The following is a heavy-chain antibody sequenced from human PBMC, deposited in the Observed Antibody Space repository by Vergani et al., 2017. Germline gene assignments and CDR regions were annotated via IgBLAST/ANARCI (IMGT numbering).Heavy chain of an antibody. D-gene: IGHD6-25*01. V-gene: IGHV4-31*11. CDR3: ARVDTQVPATSHFYYMDV. J-gene: IGHJ6*03. CDR1: GGSISSGAHC. Sequence: QVQLQESGPGVVKPSQTLSLTCAVSGGSISSGAHCWTWIRQRPGKGLEWIGYIFYSGTTYDNPSLRSRLTIPVDTSQNQFSLKLRSVTAADTAVYYCARVDTQVPATSHFYYMDVWGKGTTVVVSS. CDR2: IFYSGTT.